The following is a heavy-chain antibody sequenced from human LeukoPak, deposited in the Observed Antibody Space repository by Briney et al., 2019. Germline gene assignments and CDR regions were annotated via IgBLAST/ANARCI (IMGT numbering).Heavy chain of an antibody. V-gene: IGHV1-46*01. Sequence: GASVKVSCKASGYTFTSYSIHWVRQAPGQGLEWTGVVNPSGGTINYAQKFEDRVTMTSDTSTGTVYVELSSLRSEDTAVYYCARDDGYSGYGNLDHWGQGTLVTVSS. J-gene: IGHJ4*02. CDR1: GYTFTSYS. CDR3: ARDDGYSGYGNLDH. D-gene: IGHD5-12*01. CDR2: VNPSGGTI.